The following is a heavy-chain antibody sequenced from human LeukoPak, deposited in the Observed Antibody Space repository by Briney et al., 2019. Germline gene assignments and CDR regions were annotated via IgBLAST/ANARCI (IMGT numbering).Heavy chain of an antibody. J-gene: IGHJ4*02. D-gene: IGHD1-1*01. CDR1: GFTFSTYV. V-gene: IGHV3-23*01. CDR3: AKGNWRYFDY. Sequence: GGSLRLSCAASGFTFSTYVMSWVRQAPGKGLEWVSAISGSGGSTYYADTVKGRFTISRDNSKNTLYLQMNSLGADDTAVYYCAKGNWRYFDYWGQGTLVTVSS. CDR2: ISGSGGST.